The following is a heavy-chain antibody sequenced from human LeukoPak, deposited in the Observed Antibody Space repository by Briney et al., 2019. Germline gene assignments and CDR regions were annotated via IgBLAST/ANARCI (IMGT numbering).Heavy chain of an antibody. V-gene: IGHV3-53*01. CDR2: IYSGGST. CDR3: AREVRGNYYDSSGYYDY. CDR1: GFTVSSNY. D-gene: IGHD3-22*01. J-gene: IGHJ4*02. Sequence: GGSLRLSCAASGFTVSSNYMSWVRQAPGKGLEWVSVIYSGGSTYCADSVKGRFTISRDNSKNTLYLQMNSLRAEDTAVYYCAREVRGNYYDSSGYYDYWGQGTLVTVSS.